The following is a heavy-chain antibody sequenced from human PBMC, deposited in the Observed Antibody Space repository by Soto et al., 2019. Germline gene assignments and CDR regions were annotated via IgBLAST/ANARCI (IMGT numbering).Heavy chain of an antibody. Sequence: GGSLRLSCAASGFSFSDYEMNWVRQAPGKGLEWIAHISFSGSTIYYADSVKGRFSISRDNSKNFLYLQMSGLRADDSAVHYCTRGAGCFYGVDVSGLGTTVTVYS. D-gene: IGHD3-16*01. CDR1: GFSFSDYE. CDR3: TRGAGCFYGVDV. V-gene: IGHV3-48*03. J-gene: IGHJ6*02. CDR2: ISFSGSTI.